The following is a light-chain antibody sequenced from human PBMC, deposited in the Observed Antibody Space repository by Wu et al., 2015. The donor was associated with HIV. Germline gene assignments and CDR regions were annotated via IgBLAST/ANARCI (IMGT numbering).Light chain of an antibody. CDR2: EAY. CDR1: SDW. Sequence: SDWLAWYQHKSGNSPKLLIYEAYKRAAGVPDRFSAAGSGTDFSLTINGLDPEDFAFYFCQQYGSTPITFGPGTRLDMK. J-gene: IGKJ5*01. V-gene: IGKV3-20*01. CDR3: QQYGSTPIT.